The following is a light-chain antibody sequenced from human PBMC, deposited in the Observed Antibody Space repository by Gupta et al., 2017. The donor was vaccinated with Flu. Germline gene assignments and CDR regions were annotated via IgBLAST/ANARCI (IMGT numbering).Light chain of an antibody. J-gene: IGKJ1*01. Sequence: DIQMTQSPSTLSASVGDRATITCRANQSINRWLAWYQQRPGRAPKLLIYKASKLNTGVPSRFSGSGSGTEFTLTVSSLQTDDAANYYCQQYHNYSTFGQGTKVEIK. CDR3: QQYHNYST. V-gene: IGKV1-5*03. CDR1: QSINRW. CDR2: KAS.